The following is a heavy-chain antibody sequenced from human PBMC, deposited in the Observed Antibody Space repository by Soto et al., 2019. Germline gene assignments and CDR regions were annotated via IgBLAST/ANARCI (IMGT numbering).Heavy chain of an antibody. D-gene: IGHD3-9*01. V-gene: IGHV4-30-2*01. CDR3: ARDDWFLSKYGMDV. J-gene: IGHJ6*02. CDR1: GGSMSSGGYS. Sequence: SETVSVTCAVSGGSMSSGGYSWSWIRQPPGKRLEWIGYIYHSGSTNYNPSLKSRVTISVDTSKNQFSLKLSSVTAADTAVYFCARDDWFLSKYGMDVWGQGTTVTVSS. CDR2: IYHSGST.